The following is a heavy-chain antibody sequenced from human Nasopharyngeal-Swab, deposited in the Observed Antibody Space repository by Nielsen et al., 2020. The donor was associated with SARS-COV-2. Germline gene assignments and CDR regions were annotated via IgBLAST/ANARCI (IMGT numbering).Heavy chain of an antibody. CDR3: AKDLAVVVPAAMDY. CDR2: ISYDGSNK. D-gene: IGHD2-2*01. J-gene: IGHJ4*02. V-gene: IGHV3-30*18. Sequence: GGSLRLSCAASGFTFSSYGMHWVRQAPGKGLEWVAVISYDGSNKYYADSVKGRFTISRDNSKNTPYLQMNSLRAEDTAVYYCAKDLAVVVPAAMDYWGQGTLVTVSS. CDR1: GFTFSSYG.